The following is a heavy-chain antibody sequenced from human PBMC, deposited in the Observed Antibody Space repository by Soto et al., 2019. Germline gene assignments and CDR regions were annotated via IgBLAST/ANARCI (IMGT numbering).Heavy chain of an antibody. J-gene: IGHJ3*02. D-gene: IGHD1-26*01. V-gene: IGHV3-74*01. CDR1: GVSISNYW. Sequence: EVQLVESGGGLVQPGGSVRLSCAASGVSISNYWMHWVRQAPGKGLVWVSHISPDGSIPNYADSVKGRFTISRDNAKSTLYLQMYSLTAEDTAVYYCAKEWSAYDIWGQGTVVTVSS. CDR3: AKEWSAYDI. CDR2: ISPDGSIP.